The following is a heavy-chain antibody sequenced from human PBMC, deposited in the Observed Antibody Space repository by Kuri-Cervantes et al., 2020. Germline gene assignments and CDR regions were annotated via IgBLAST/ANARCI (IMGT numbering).Heavy chain of an antibody. D-gene: IGHD5-12*01. J-gene: IGHJ5*02. CDR3: AVSLVAHWFDP. V-gene: IGHV1-69*05. CDR2: IMPMYGIV. CDR1: GGASNTFA. Sequence: SVKVSCKASGGASNTFAFNWVRQAPGQGLEWMGGIMPMYGIVKGGQKFHGRVTITTDESTSTAYMELSSLRSEDTAVYYCAVSLVAHWFDPWGQGTLVTVSS.